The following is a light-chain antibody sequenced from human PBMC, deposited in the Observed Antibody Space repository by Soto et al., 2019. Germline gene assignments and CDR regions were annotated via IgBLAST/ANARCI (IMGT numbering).Light chain of an antibody. J-gene: IGKJ4*01. CDR3: QQYYSYPLT. CDR1: QSVSSY. Sequence: DIQLTQSPSSLSASVGDRVTITCRTSQSVSSYLNWYQHKSGTAPKLLIYAASSLQSGVPSRFSGSGSGTDFTLTISCLQSEDFATYYCQQYYSYPLTFGGGTKVDIK. V-gene: IGKV1-39*01. CDR2: AAS.